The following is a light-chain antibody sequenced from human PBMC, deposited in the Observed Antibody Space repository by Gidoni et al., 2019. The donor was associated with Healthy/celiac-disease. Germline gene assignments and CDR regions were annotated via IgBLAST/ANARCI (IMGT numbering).Light chain of an antibody. CDR2: GNN. J-gene: IGLJ2*01. V-gene: IGLV1-40*01. CDR1: SSNIGAGDA. Sequence: QSVLTQPPSVSGAPGQRVTISCTGSSSNIGAGDAVHWYQQLPGTAPKLLSYGNNNRPSGVPDRCSGSKSGTSASLAIAGRQAEDEAEYYCQSYDSSLRGRVFGGGTKLTVL. CDR3: QSYDSSLRGRV.